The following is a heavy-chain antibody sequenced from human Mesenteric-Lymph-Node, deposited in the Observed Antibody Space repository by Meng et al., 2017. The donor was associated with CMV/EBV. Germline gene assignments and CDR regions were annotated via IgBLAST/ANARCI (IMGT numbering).Heavy chain of an antibody. CDR2: INHNGVP. J-gene: IGHJ4*02. CDR3: ARGSDIPVNNY. V-gene: IGHV4-34*01. CDR1: GGSFSGYY. Sequence: QVQLQQWGAGLLKPSETLSPTCAVYGGSFSGYYWSWILQPPGKGLEWIGEINHNGVPNYNPSLKSRVTISLDRSKNQFSLKLSSVTAEDSAVYYCARGSDIPVNNYWGQGTLVTVSS. D-gene: IGHD2-15*01.